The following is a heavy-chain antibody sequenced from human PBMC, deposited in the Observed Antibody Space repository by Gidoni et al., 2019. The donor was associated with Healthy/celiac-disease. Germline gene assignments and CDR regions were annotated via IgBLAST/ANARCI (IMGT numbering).Heavy chain of an antibody. CDR3: ASLGARGVRYYYYMDV. CDR1: GYTFTGYY. V-gene: IGHV1-2*02. J-gene: IGHJ6*03. Sequence: QVQLVQSGAEVKKPGASVKVSCKASGYTFTGYYMHWVRQAPGQGLEWMGWINPNSVGTNYAQKFQGRVTMTRDTSISTAYMELSRLRSDDTAVYYCASLGARGVRYYYYMDVWGKGTTVTVSS. CDR2: INPNSVGT. D-gene: IGHD3-10*01.